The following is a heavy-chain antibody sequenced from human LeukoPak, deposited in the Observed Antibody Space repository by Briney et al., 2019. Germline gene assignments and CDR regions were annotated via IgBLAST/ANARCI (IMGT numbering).Heavy chain of an antibody. CDR2: IFYSGST. CDR1: GGSISSYY. D-gene: IGHD6-19*01. Sequence: SETLSLTCTVSGGSISSYYWSWIRQPPGKGLEWIGYIFYSGSTNYNPSLKSRVTISVDTSKNQFSLKLSSVTAADTAVYYCARDAASDSSGWYSDFCYYMDVWGKGTTVTISS. J-gene: IGHJ6*03. V-gene: IGHV4-59*12. CDR3: ARDAASDSSGWYSDFCYYMDV.